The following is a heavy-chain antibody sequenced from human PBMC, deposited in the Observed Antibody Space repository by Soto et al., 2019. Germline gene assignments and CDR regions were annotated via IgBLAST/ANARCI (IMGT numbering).Heavy chain of an antibody. D-gene: IGHD3-10*01. CDR3: AREEVAYYGSGSYNWFDP. CDR1: GGSISGYY. J-gene: IGHJ5*02. CDR2: IYNIGST. Sequence: SETLSLTCSVSGGSISGYYWSWLRQPPGQGLEWTGYIYNIGSTNYNPSLRSRVTMSMDTSQEQFSLKLSSVTATDTAVYYCAREEVAYYGSGSYNWFDPWGQGTLVTVSS. V-gene: IGHV4-4*08.